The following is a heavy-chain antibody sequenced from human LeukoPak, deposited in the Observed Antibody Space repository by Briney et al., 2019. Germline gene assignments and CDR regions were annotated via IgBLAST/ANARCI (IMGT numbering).Heavy chain of an antibody. Sequence: GGSLRLSCAASGFTVSSNYMSWVRQAPGKGLEWVSVIYSGGSTYYADSVKGRFTISRDNSKNTLYLQMNSLRAEDTAVYYCARVAGYISSWYANPYFDYWGQGTLVTVSS. CDR1: GFTVSSNY. V-gene: IGHV3-53*01. D-gene: IGHD6-13*01. CDR2: IYSGGST. J-gene: IGHJ4*02. CDR3: ARVAGYISSWYANPYFDY.